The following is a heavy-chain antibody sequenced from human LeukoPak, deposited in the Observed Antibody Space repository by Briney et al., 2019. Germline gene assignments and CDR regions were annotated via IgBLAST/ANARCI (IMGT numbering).Heavy chain of an antibody. J-gene: IGHJ3*02. D-gene: IGHD3-22*01. CDR2: IRSKAYGGTT. CDR3: TRVGYCDSSGYAFDI. Sequence: GGSLRLSCTASGFTFGDYAMSWFRQAPGKGLEWVGFIRSKAYGGTTEYAASVKGRFTISRDDSKSIAYLQMNSLKTEDTAVYYCTRVGYCDSSGYAFDIWGQGTMVTVSS. V-gene: IGHV3-49*03. CDR1: GFTFGDYA.